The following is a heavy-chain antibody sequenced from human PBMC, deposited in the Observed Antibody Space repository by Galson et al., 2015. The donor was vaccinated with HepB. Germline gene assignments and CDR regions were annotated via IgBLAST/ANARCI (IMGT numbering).Heavy chain of an antibody. D-gene: IGHD2-21*01. CDR1: GFSFSSSW. V-gene: IGHV3-7*01. J-gene: IGHJ4*02. Sequence: SLRLSCAASGFSFSSSWMSWVRQAPGKGLVWVATIQKDGDEKYYVDSVKGRFTISRDNAKNSLYLQMNSLRAEDTAVYYCARFQRLSFDYWGQGTLGTVSS. CDR3: ARFQRLSFDY. CDR2: IQKDGDEK.